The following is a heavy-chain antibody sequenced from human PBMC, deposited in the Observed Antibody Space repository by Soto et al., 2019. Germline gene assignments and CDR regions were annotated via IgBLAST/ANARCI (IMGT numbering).Heavy chain of an antibody. CDR3: ARDPSYYGMDV. J-gene: IGHJ6*02. Sequence: QVQLVQSGAEEKKPGASVKVSCKASGYTFTSYAMHWVRQAPGQRLEWMGWINAGNGNTKYSQKFQGRVTITRDTSASTAYMERSSLRSEATAVYYCARDPSYYGMDVWGQGTTVTVSS. CDR2: INAGNGNT. CDR1: GYTFTSYA. V-gene: IGHV1-3*05.